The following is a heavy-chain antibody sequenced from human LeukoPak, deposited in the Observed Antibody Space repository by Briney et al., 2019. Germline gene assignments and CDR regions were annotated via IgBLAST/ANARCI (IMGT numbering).Heavy chain of an antibody. CDR3: AKDTPLCSSTSCYAFDY. CDR1: GFTFSNYW. Sequence: GGSLRLSCAASGFTFSNYWMSWVRQAPGKGLEWVANIKQDGSERYSVDSVKGRFTISRDNAKNALYLQMNSLRAEDTAVYYCAKDTPLCSSTSCYAFDYWGQGTLVTVSS. D-gene: IGHD2-2*01. J-gene: IGHJ4*02. CDR2: IKQDGSER. V-gene: IGHV3-7*03.